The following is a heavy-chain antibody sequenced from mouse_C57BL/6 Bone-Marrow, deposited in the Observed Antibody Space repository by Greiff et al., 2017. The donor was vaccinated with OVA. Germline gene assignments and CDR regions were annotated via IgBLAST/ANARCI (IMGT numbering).Heavy chain of an antibody. CDR1: GYTFTSYW. V-gene: IGHV1-7*01. J-gene: IGHJ2*01. CDR3: ARGDYADFDY. CDR2: INPSSGYT. D-gene: IGHD2-4*01. Sequence: QVQLQQSGAELAKPGASVKLSCKASGYTFTSYWMHWVKQRPGQGLEWIGYINPSSGYTKSNQKFKDKATLTADKSSSTAYMKLSSLTYEDATVYYCARGDYADFDYWGQGTTLTVSS.